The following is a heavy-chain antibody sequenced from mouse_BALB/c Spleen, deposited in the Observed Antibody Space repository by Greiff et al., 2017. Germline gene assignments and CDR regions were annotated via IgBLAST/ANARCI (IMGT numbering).Heavy chain of an antibody. CDR2: ISTYYGDA. D-gene: IGHD1-1*01. CDR3: ARDGITTGGY. J-gene: IGHJ2*01. Sequence: QVQLQQSGAELVRPGVSVKISCKGSGYTFTDYAMHWVKQSHAKSLEWIGVISTYYGDASYNQKFKGKATMTVDKSSSTAYMELARLTSEDSAIYYCARDGITTGGYWGQGTTLTVSS. V-gene: IGHV1S137*01. CDR1: GYTFTDYA.